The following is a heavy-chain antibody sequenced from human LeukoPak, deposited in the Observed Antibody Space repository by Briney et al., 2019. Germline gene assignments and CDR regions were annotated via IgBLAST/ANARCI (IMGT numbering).Heavy chain of an antibody. CDR1: GGSVSSGSYY. J-gene: IGHJ5*02. CDR2: IYTSGST. D-gene: IGHD3-10*01. CDR3: ARANMVRGVGSFFDRNWFDP. Sequence: SETLSLTCTVSGGSVSSGSYYWSWIRQPAGKGLEWIGRIYTSGSTNYNPSLKSRVTISVDTSKNQFSLKLSSVTAADTAVYYCARANMVRGVGSFFDRNWFDPWGQGTLVTVSS. V-gene: IGHV4-61*02.